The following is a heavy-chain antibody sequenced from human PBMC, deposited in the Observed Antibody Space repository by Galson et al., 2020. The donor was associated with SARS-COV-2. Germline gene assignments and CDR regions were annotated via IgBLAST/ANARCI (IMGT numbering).Heavy chain of an antibody. Sequence: GGSLRLSCVASGFTFSTYAMHWVRQARGNGLEWVAVMSYDGSIQYYSDSVKGRFTISRDNSKNTLYLQMNSLRLEDTGVYYCAINRALDYWGQGILVTVSS. CDR2: MSYDGSIQ. CDR1: GFTFSTYA. CDR3: AINRALDY. V-gene: IGHV3-30*03. J-gene: IGHJ4*02.